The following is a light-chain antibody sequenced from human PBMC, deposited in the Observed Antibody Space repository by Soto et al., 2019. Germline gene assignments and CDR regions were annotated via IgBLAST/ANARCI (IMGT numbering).Light chain of an antibody. CDR1: QAISTW. CDR2: AAS. J-gene: IGKJ1*01. CDR3: QHANSFPLT. Sequence: DLQMTQSPSSVSASVGDRVTITCRASQAISTWLAWYQQKPGKAPKLLIYAASNLQTGVPSRFSGSGSGTDFTLTISSLQPEDFATYYCQHANSFPLTFGQGTKVEIK. V-gene: IGKV1D-12*01.